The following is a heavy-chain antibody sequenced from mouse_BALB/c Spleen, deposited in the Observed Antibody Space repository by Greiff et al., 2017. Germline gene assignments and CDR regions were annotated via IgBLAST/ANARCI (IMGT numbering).Heavy chain of an antibody. D-gene: IGHD1-1*01. CDR3: ASDHGCYGKDY. CDR1: GFSLTSYG. V-gene: IGHV2-9*02. CDR2: IWAGGST. J-gene: IGHJ4*01. Sequence: QVHLKQSGPGLVAPSQSLSITCTVSGFSLTSYGVHWVRQPPGKGLEWLGVIWAGGSTNYNSALMSRLSISKDNSKSQVFLKMNSLQTDDTAMYYYASDHGCYGKDYWGQGTTLTVSS.